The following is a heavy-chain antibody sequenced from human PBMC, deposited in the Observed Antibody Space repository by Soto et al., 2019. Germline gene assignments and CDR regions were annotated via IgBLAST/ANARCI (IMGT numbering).Heavy chain of an antibody. Sequence: PGGSLRLSCAASGFTFSSDAMSWVRQAPGKGLEWVSAISGSGGSTYYADSVKGRFTISRDNSKNALYLQMNSLRAEDTAVYYCAKDRRTVMVRGLSDYWGQGTLVTVSS. V-gene: IGHV3-23*01. CDR1: GFTFSSDA. J-gene: IGHJ4*02. CDR3: AKDRRTVMVRGLSDY. CDR2: ISGSGGST. D-gene: IGHD3-10*01.